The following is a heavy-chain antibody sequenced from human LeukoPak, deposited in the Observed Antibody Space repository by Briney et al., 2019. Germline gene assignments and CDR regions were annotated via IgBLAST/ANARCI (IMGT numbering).Heavy chain of an antibody. CDR1: GFTFSSYN. D-gene: IGHD5-12*01. CDR3: ARGAATIPGDY. Sequence: GGSLRLSCAASGFTFSSYNMNWVRQAPGKGLEWVSHISSTSSTIYYADSVKGRFTISRDNAKNSLYLQVNSLRDEDTAVYYCARGAATIPGDYWGQGTLVTVSS. J-gene: IGHJ4*02. CDR2: ISSTSSTI. V-gene: IGHV3-48*02.